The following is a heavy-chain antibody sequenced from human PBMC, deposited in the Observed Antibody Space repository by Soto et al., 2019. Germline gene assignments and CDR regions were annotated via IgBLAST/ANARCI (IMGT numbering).Heavy chain of an antibody. Sequence: QVQLVQSGAEVKKPGSSVKVSCKASGGTFRSYAISWVRQAPGQGLEWMGGIMPVFSTPDDAQKFQGRVTITADESTGTAYMELSSLRSEDTAVYYCARDKDRQQLGGNYYYIMDVWGQGTTVTVSS. CDR2: IMPVFSTP. V-gene: IGHV1-69*12. CDR3: ARDKDRQQLGGNYYYIMDV. D-gene: IGHD3-3*02. J-gene: IGHJ6*01. CDR1: GGTFRSYA.